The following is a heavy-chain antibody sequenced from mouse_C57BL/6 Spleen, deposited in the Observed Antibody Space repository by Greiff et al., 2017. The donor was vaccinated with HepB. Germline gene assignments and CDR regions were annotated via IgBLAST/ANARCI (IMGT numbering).Heavy chain of an antibody. Sequence: VQLVESGPELVKPGASVKISCKASGYAFSSSWMNWVKQRPGKGLEWIGRIYPGDGDTNYNGKFKGKATLTADKSSSTAYMQLSSLTSEDSAVYFCARLYGSRGDYFDYWGQGTTLTVSS. CDR1: GYAFSSSW. J-gene: IGHJ2*01. V-gene: IGHV1-82*01. CDR3: ARLYGSRGDYFDY. D-gene: IGHD1-1*01. CDR2: IYPGDGDT.